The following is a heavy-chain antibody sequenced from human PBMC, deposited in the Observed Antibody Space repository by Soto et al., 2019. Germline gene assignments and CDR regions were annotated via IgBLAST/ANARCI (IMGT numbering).Heavy chain of an antibody. J-gene: IGHJ4*02. D-gene: IGHD3-16*01. CDR3: ERDGRITGFDY. V-gene: IGHV4-31*03. CDR2: IYYSGST. Sequence: QVQLQESGPGLVKPSQTLSLTCTVSGGSISSGGYYWSWIRQHPGKGLEWIGYIYYSGSTYYNPSLKSRVTTSVDTSKNQFALKLGSVTAADTAVYYCERDGRITGFDYWGQGTLVTVSS. CDR1: GGSISSGGYY.